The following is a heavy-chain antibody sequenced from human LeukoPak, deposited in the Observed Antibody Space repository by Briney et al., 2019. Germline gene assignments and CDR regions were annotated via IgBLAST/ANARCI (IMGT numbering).Heavy chain of an antibody. CDR1: GFTFSTYA. V-gene: IGHV3-30*04. CDR3: AGGDPYRGYDYPGV. Sequence: PGGSLRLSCAASGFTFSTYAMHWVRQAPGKGLQWVAIISYDRSKKYYADSVRGRFTISRDNSKNTLYLQMNSLRLEDTALYYCAGGDPYRGYDYPGVWGQGTLVTVSS. J-gene: IGHJ4*02. CDR2: ISYDRSKK. D-gene: IGHD5-12*01.